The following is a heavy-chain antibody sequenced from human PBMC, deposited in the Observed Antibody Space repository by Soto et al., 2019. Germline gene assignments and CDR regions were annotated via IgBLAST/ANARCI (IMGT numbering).Heavy chain of an antibody. CDR2: ISYDGSNK. J-gene: IGHJ4*02. V-gene: IGHV3-30*18. Sequence: PGGSLRLSCAASGFTFSSYGMHWVRQAPGKGLEWVAVISYDGSNKYYADSVKGRFTISRDNSKNTLYLQMNSLRAEDTAVYYCAKDLQLSSGELDYWGQGTLVTVSS. CDR3: AKDLQLSSGELDY. D-gene: IGHD3-10*01. CDR1: GFTFSSYG.